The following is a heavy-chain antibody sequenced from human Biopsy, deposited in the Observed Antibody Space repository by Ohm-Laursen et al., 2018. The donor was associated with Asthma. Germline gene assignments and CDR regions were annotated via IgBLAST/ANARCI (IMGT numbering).Heavy chain of an antibody. Sequence: GTLSLTCSVSGDSIRRDYWSWIRQPPGRGLEWVGYIYYSGSTNYNPSLKSRITISVDASKNQFSLKLNSVTAADTAIYYCAVYSSGGFDYWGQGSLVTVSS. J-gene: IGHJ4*02. D-gene: IGHD6-6*01. CDR2: IYYSGST. CDR1: GDSIRRDY. CDR3: AVYSSGGFDY. V-gene: IGHV4-59*03.